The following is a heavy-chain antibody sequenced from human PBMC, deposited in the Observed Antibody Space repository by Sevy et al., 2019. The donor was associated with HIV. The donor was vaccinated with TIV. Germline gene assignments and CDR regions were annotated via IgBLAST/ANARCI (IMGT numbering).Heavy chain of an antibody. CDR2: LYSGGST. Sequence: GWSLRLSCAASEFTVSSSYMSWVRQAPGKGLEWVSILYSGGSTYYAASVKDRFAVSRDNSKNTLYLQMNSLRAEDTAVYYCARAGTGSYRAYFDYWGQGTLVTVSS. D-gene: IGHD1-26*01. V-gene: IGHV3-53*01. CDR3: ARAGTGSYRAYFDY. CDR1: EFTVSSSY. J-gene: IGHJ4*02.